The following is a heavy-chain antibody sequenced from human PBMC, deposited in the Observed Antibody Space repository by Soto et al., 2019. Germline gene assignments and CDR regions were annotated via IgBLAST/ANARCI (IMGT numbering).Heavy chain of an antibody. J-gene: IGHJ3*02. Sequence: QVQLQESGPGLVEPSQTLSVTCTVSGGSLSSDNFFWSWVRQHPETGLEWVWYIYHTGAASYYPDLKSRLTISQDTSKNRFYLSLISVAAADTAVYDCAREVISPATSDDFDIWGQGTMVTVSS. V-gene: IGHV4-31*03. CDR2: IYHTGAA. CDR1: GGSLSSDNFF. D-gene: IGHD1-26*01. CDR3: AREVISPATSDDFDI.